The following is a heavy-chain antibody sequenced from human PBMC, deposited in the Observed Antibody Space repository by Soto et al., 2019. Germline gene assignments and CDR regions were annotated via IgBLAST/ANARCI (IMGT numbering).Heavy chain of an antibody. CDR2: IIPMFGTT. V-gene: IGHV1-69*01. Sequence: QVQLVQSGAEVRKPGSSVKVSCNASGGTFSRYAINWVRQAPGQGLEWMGGIIPMFGTTNYEQKFKGKVTINADESTSTVYIELNNLRSEDAAVYYCARASIHGSSWYFWFHPCRQGTLVTVSS. J-gene: IGHJ5*01. D-gene: IGHD6-13*01. CDR1: GGTFSRYA. CDR3: ARASIHGSSWYFWFHP.